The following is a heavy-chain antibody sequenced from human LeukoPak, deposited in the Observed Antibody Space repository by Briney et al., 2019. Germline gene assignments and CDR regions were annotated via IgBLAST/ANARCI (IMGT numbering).Heavy chain of an antibody. D-gene: IGHD3-3*01. CDR2: IYTSGST. CDR1: GGSISSGDYY. V-gene: IGHV4-61*02. CDR3: ARDRSQFLEWSYYYYMDV. J-gene: IGHJ6*03. Sequence: SETLSLTCTVSGGSISSGDYYWSWIRQPAGKGLEWIGRIYTSGSTNYNPSLKSRVTMSVDTSKNQFSLKLSSVTAADTAVYYCARDRSQFLEWSYYYYMDVWGIGTTVTVSS.